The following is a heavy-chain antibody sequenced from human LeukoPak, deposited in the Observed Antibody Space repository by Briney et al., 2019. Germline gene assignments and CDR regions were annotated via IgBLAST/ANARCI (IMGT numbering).Heavy chain of an antibody. Sequence: GGSLRLSCAASGFTFSSYAMSWVRQAPGKGLEWVSAISGSGGSTYYADSVKGRFTISRDNSKNTLYLQMNSLRAEDTAVYYCAKALPGYSSGWTPYFDYWGQGTLVTVSS. J-gene: IGHJ4*02. CDR2: ISGSGGST. CDR3: AKALPGYSSGWTPYFDY. V-gene: IGHV3-23*01. D-gene: IGHD6-19*01. CDR1: GFTFSSYA.